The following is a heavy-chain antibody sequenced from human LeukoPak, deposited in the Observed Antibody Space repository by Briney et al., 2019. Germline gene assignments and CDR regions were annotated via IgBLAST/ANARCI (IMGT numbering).Heavy chain of an antibody. CDR1: GFTFSDYY. V-gene: IGHV3-30*03. CDR2: ISYDGSTK. D-gene: IGHD3-3*01. J-gene: IGHJ4*02. CDR3: AGHFGAWHYFDY. Sequence: GGSLRLSCAASGFTFSDYYMGWIRQAPGKGLEWVALISYDGSTKYSTDSVKGRFTISRDNSKNTLYLQMNSLRPEDTAVYYCAGHFGAWHYFDYWGQGTLVTVSS.